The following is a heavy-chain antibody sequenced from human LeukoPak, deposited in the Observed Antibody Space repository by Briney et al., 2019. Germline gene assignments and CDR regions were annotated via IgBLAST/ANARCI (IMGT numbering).Heavy chain of an antibody. Sequence: SGPTLFHPTLPLTLTCTFSGFSLGTSGVGVGWIRQPPGKALEWLALIYWTDDKPYIPSLKSRRTITTDTSKNQVVLTMTNMDPVDTATYYCAHRRQGYSSSWYGNWFDPGGQGTLVTVSS. CDR2: IYWTDDK. CDR1: GFSLGTSGVG. CDR3: AHRRQGYSSSWYGNWFDP. V-gene: IGHV2-5*01. D-gene: IGHD6-13*01. J-gene: IGHJ5*02.